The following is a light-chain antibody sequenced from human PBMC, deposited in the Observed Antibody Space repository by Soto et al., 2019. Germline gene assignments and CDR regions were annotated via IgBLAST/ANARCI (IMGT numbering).Light chain of an antibody. J-gene: IGLJ1*01. Sequence: QSVLTQPPSVSGAPGQRVTMSCTGSRSNIGAGYDVHWYQQLPGTAPKLLIYGNSNRPSGVPDRFSGSKSGTSASLAITGLQAEDEAEYYCQSYDSSLSGSYVFGTGTKLTVL. CDR1: RSNIGAGYD. CDR3: QSYDSSLSGSYV. V-gene: IGLV1-40*01. CDR2: GNS.